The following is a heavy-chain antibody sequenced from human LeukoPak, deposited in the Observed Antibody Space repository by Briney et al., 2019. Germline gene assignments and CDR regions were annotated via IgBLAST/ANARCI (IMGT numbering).Heavy chain of an antibody. J-gene: IGHJ4*02. CDR1: GGFFSGYY. CDR2: INHSGST. CDR3: AVTLLWFGELLDQFVY. V-gene: IGHV4-34*01. D-gene: IGHD3-10*01. Sequence: SETLSLTCAVYGGFFSGYYWSWIRQPPGKGLEWIGEINHSGSTNYNPSLKSRVTISVDTSTNQCSLKLSSVTAADTAVCYCAVTLLWFGELLDQFVYWGQGTLVTVSS.